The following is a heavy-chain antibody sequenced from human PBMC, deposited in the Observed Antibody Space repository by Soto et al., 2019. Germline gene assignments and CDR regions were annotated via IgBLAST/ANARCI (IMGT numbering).Heavy chain of an antibody. CDR3: AKDRRITMVRGVLRAFDA. J-gene: IGHJ4*01. CDR1: GFTFSKYP. D-gene: IGHD3-10*01. Sequence: GGSLRLPYAASGFTFSKYPMSWVRQAPGKGVEWVSGPSGSGANPYYADSVKGRFTISRDNYKNMLYLQMNSLRAEDTAVYYCAKDRRITMVRGVLRAFDAWGQGNLVTVSS. CDR2: PSGSGANP. V-gene: IGHV3-23*01.